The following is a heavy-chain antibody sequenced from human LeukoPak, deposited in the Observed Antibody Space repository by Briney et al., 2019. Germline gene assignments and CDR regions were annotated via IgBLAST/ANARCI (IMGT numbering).Heavy chain of an antibody. CDR1: GFTFSSYG. D-gene: IGHD2-2*01. CDR3: AKIGDIVVVPAAMLDAFDI. J-gene: IGHJ3*02. Sequence: GGSLRLSCAASGFTFSSYGMHWVRQAPGKGLEWVAFIRYDGSNKYYADSVKGRFTISRDNSKNTLYLQMNDLRAEDTAVYYCAKIGDIVVVPAAMLDAFDIWGQGTMVTVSS. CDR2: IRYDGSNK. V-gene: IGHV3-30*02.